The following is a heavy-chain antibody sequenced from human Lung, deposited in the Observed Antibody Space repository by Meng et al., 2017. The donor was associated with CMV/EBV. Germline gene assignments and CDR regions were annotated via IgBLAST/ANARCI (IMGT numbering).Heavy chain of an antibody. CDR1: GGSISSVGYY. Sequence: QVALQESGQGLVKPSQTPSPTCTVPGGSISSVGYYWSWIRQHPGKGLEWIGYIHSSGSTYYNPSLRSRLTISVDTSKNQFSLKLSSVTAADTAVYYCARASYGSGSPLGESWFDPWGQGTLVTVS. CDR2: IHSSGST. V-gene: IGHV4-31*03. J-gene: IGHJ5*02. D-gene: IGHD3-10*01. CDR3: ARASYGSGSPLGESWFDP.